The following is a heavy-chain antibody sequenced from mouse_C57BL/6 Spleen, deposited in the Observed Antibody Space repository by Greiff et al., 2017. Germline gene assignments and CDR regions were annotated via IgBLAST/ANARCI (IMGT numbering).Heavy chain of an antibody. J-gene: IGHJ3*01. CDR2: IYPSDSET. V-gene: IGHV1-61*01. D-gene: IGHD2-2*01. CDR3: ARRGYDVAWFAY. CDR1: GYTFTSYW. Sequence: QVQLQQPGAELVRPGSSVKLSCKASGYTFTSYWMDWVKQRPGQGLEWIGNIYPSDSETHYNQKFKDKATLTVDKSSSTAYMQLSSLTSEDSAVYYWARRGYDVAWFAYWGQGTLVTVSA.